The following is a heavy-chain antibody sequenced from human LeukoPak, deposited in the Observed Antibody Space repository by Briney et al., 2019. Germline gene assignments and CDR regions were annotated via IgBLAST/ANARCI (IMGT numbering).Heavy chain of an antibody. D-gene: IGHD1-26*01. J-gene: IGHJ1*01. CDR2: INPNSGGT. CDR1: GYTFTGYN. CDR3: ARGGSYSEYLQH. V-gene: IGHV1-2*02. Sequence: ASVKVSCKASGYTFTGYNMHWVRQAPGQGLEWMGWINPNSGGTNYAQKFQGRVTMTSDTSITTAYMELSRLRSDDTALYYCARGGSYSEYLQHWGQGTLVTVSS.